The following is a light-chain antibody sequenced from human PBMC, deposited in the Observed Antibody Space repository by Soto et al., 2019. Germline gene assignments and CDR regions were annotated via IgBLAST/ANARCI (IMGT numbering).Light chain of an antibody. CDR3: QQYNNWSSVS. CDR2: CTS. V-gene: IGKV3-15*01. Sequence: EIVLTQSPATLSLSAGERATISCRASQSISSYLSWYQHKPRQAPRLLIYCTSTRATGIPATFSGSGSGTEFTLTISSLQYEDFAVYYCQQYNNWSSVSFGQGTKVDIK. J-gene: IGKJ1*01. CDR1: QSISSY.